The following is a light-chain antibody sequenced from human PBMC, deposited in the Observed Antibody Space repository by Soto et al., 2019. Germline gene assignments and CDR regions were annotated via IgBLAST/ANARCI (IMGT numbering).Light chain of an antibody. V-gene: IGKV3-20*01. CDR2: GAS. CDR1: QSVSSRY. Sequence: EIVWTQSPGTLALSPEERATLSCRASQSVSSRYLSWYQQKPGQAPRLLLYGASSRATGIPDRFSGSGSGTDFTLTISRLEHEDFSVYYCQQYGSSLRVTFGQGTRLEIK. J-gene: IGKJ5*01. CDR3: QQYGSSLRVT.